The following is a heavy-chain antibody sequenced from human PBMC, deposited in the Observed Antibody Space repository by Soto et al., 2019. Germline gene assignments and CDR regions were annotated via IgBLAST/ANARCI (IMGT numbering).Heavy chain of an antibody. CDR3: ARDQGQQLLQGFDY. Sequence: GGPLRLSCAASGFTFSSYTINWVRQAPGKGLVWVSSISSRSSYIYYADSVRGRFTISRDNAKNSLFLQMNNLRAEDTAVYYCARDQGQQLLQGFDYWGQGTLVTVSS. D-gene: IGHD6-13*01. CDR1: GFTFSSYT. J-gene: IGHJ4*02. V-gene: IGHV3-21*01. CDR2: ISSRSSYI.